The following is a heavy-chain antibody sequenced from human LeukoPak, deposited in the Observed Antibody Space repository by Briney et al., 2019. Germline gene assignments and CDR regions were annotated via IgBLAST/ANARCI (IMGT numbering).Heavy chain of an antibody. CDR2: ISSSGGYI. D-gene: IGHD6-6*01. CDR3: ARDESSSWYVDC. CDR1: GSTFTSHS. J-gene: IGHJ4*02. V-gene: IGHV3-21*01. Sequence: GGSLRLSCAASGSTFTSHSMNWVRQAPGKGLEWVSFISSSGGYIYYADSVKGRFTISRDNAKNSLYPQMNSLRAEDTAVYYCARDESSSWYVDCWGQGTLVTVSS.